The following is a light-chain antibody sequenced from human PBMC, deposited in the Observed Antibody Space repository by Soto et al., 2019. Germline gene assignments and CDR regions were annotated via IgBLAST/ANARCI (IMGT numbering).Light chain of an antibody. CDR3: AAWDDSLNAVV. CDR2: SNN. CDR1: SSNVGSNT. J-gene: IGLJ2*01. Sequence: QSVLTQPPSASGTPGQRVTISCSGSSSNVGSNTVNWYQQPPGTAPKLLIYSNNQQPSGGPDRFSGSKSGTSAALAISGLQSEDEADYYCAAWDDSLNAVVFGGGTKLTVL. V-gene: IGLV1-44*01.